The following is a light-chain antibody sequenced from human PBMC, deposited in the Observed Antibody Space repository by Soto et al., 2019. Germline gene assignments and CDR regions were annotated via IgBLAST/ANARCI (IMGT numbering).Light chain of an antibody. V-gene: IGLV2-11*01. CDR3: CSYAGTYSWI. J-gene: IGLJ2*01. Sequence: QSALTQPRSVSGSPGQSVTISCTGTSSNVGAYNYVSWYRQHPGKVPELIIYDVAKRPSGVPDRFSGSKSGNTASLTISGLHIEDEADYYCCSYAGTYSWIFGGGTKVTVL. CDR1: SSNVGAYNY. CDR2: DVA.